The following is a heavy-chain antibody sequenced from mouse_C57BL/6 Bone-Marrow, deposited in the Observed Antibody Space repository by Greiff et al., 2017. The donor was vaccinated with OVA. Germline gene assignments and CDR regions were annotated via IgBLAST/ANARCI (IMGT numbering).Heavy chain of an antibody. CDR3: ARPAYFDY. V-gene: IGHV1-81*01. Sequence: VKLQESGAELARPGASVKLSCKASGYTFTSYGISWVKQRTGQGLEWIGEIYPRSGNTYYNEKFKGKATLTADESSSTAYMELRSLTAEDSAVYFCARPAYFDYWGQGTTLTVSS. CDR2: IYPRSGNT. CDR1: GYTFTSYG. J-gene: IGHJ2*01.